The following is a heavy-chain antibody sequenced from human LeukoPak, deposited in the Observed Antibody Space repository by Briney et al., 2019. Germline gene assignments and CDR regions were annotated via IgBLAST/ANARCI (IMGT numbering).Heavy chain of an antibody. CDR2: INHSGST. V-gene: IGHV4-34*01. D-gene: IGHD5-18*01. J-gene: IGHJ4*02. CDR3: ARTRSYGFDY. CDR1: GGSFSGYY. Sequence: SETLSLTCAVYGGSFSGYYWSWIRQPPGKGLEWIGEINHSGSTNYNPSLKSRVTISVYTSKNQFSLKLSSVTAADTAVYYCARTRSYGFDYWGQGTLVTVSS.